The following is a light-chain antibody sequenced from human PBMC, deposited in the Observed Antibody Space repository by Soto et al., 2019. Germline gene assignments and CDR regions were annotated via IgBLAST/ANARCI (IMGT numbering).Light chain of an antibody. CDR2: GAS. CDR3: QQANSFPFT. V-gene: IGKV1-12*02. CDR1: QIIGTW. Sequence: DIQMTQSPSSVSASIGDRVTITCRASQIIGTWLAWYQQKPGKAPTLLIYGASTLQSGVPSRFSGRGSGTDFTLTITNLQAEDSAIYYCQQANSFPFTFGPGTKVDIK. J-gene: IGKJ3*01.